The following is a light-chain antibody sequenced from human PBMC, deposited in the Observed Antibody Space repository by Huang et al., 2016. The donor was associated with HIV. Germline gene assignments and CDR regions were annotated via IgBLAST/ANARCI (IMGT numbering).Light chain of an antibody. J-gene: IGKJ3*01. Sequence: DIQMTQSPSSLSASVGDRVTITCRASQGISNSLAWYQQKPGKAPKLLLYAASRLESGVPPRFSGSGSGTDYTLTISSLQPEDFATYYCQQYYSSLGGFTFGPGTKVDIK. CDR1: QGISNS. CDR2: AAS. V-gene: IGKV1-NL1*01. CDR3: QQYYSSLGGFT.